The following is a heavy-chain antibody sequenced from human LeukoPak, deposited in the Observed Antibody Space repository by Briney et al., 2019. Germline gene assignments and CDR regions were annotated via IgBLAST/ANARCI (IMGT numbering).Heavy chain of an antibody. J-gene: IGHJ4*02. CDR2: INPNSGGT. D-gene: IGHD3-22*01. CDR1: GYTFTGYY. V-gene: IGHV1-2*02. CDR3: ARGSLGYYDSSGYLLDFDY. Sequence: ASVKVSCKASGYTFTGYYMHWMRQAPGQGLEWMGWINPNSGGTNYAQKFQGRVTMTRDTSISTAYMELSRLRSDDTAVYYCARGSLGYYDSSGYLLDFDYWGQGTLVTVSS.